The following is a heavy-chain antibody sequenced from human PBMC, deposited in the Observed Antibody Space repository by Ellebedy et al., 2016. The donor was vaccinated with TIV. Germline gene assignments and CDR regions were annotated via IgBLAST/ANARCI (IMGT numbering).Heavy chain of an antibody. CDR2: ISTSSSYI. J-gene: IGHJ2*01. CDR1: GFTFSSYT. D-gene: IGHD4-17*01. Sequence: GESLKISCGATGFTFSSYTLNWVRQAPGKGLEWVSSISTSSSYIYYADSVKGRFAISRDNAKNSLYLQMNSLRAEDTAVYYCARKVPAPTTVPPNWYFDLWGRGTLVTVSS. V-gene: IGHV3-21*01. CDR3: ARKVPAPTTVPPNWYFDL.